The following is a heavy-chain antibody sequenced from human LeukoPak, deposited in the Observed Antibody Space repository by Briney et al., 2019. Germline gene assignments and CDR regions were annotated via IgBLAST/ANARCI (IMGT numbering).Heavy chain of an antibody. CDR2: ISSSSSYI. Sequence: PGGSLRLSCAASGFTFSSYSMSWVRQAPGKGLEWVSSISSSSSYIYYADSVKGRFTISRDNAKNSLYLQMNSLRAEDTAMYYCARDPYSRPYYFDYWGQGTLVTVSS. CDR3: ARDPYSRPYYFDY. J-gene: IGHJ4*02. CDR1: GFTFSSYS. D-gene: IGHD6-13*01. V-gene: IGHV3-21*01.